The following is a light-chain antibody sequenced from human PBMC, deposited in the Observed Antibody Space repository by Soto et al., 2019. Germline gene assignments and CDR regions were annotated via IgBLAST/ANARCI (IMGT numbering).Light chain of an antibody. CDR2: LNSDGSH. CDR3: QTWGTGIVV. CDR1: SGHSSDA. Sequence: QIVLTQSPSASASLGASVKLTCTLSSGHSSDAIAWHQQQPEKGPRFLMNLNSDGSHTKGDGIPDRFSGSSSGAERYLTISSLQSEDEADYYGQTWGTGIVVFGGGTKLTVL. V-gene: IGLV4-69*01. J-gene: IGLJ2*01.